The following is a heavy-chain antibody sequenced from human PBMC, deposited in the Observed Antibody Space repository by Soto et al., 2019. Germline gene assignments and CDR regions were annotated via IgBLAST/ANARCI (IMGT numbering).Heavy chain of an antibody. CDR1: GYTFTSYG. J-gene: IGHJ5*02. CDR2: ISAYNGNT. CDR3: ARDYRDMDTAMVTGWFDP. V-gene: IGHV1-18*01. Sequence: QVQLVQSGAEVKKPGASVTVSCKASGYTFTSYGISWVRQAPGQGLEWMGWISAYNGNTNYAQKLQGRVTMTTDTSTSTAYMELRSLRSDDTAVYYCARDYRDMDTAMVTGWFDPWGQGTLVTVSS. D-gene: IGHD5-18*01.